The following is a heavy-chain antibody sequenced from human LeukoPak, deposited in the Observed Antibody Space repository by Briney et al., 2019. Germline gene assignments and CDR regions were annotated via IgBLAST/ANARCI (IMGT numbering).Heavy chain of an antibody. Sequence: GGSLRLSCAASEFTFSAYSMNWVRQAPGKGLEWVSYISSSSSTIYYADSVKGRFTISRDNAKNSLYVQMNSLRDEDTAVYYCAREHSSSSGSVSDFWGQGTLVTVSS. V-gene: IGHV3-48*02. CDR2: ISSSSSTI. D-gene: IGHD6-6*01. J-gene: IGHJ4*02. CDR3: AREHSSSSGSVSDF. CDR1: EFTFSAYS.